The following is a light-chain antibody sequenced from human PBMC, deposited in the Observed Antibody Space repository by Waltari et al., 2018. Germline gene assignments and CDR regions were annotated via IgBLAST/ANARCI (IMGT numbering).Light chain of an antibody. CDR1: QSVSTF. V-gene: IGKV3-11*01. Sequence: ELVLTQSPATLSLSPGERATLSCRASQSVSTFLAWYQQKPGQAPRLLIYHASNRATGIPARFSGRGSGTNFTLTISDLEPEDFAVYYCQQRANWPPLTFGGGTRVEIK. CDR2: HAS. CDR3: QQRANWPPLT. J-gene: IGKJ4*01.